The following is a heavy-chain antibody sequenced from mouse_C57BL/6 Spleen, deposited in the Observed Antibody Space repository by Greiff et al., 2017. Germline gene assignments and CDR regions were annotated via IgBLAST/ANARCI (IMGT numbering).Heavy chain of an antibody. CDR1: GFTFSDYG. CDR3: AKNYYGSSYYFDY. V-gene: IGHV5-17*01. Sequence: EVQLVESGGGLVKPGGSLKLSCAASGFTFSDYGMHWVRQAPEKGLEWVAYISSGSSTTYYADTVKGRFTISIDNAKNTLFLQMTSLRSEDTAMYYCAKNYYGSSYYFDYWGQGTTLTVSS. J-gene: IGHJ2*01. D-gene: IGHD1-1*01. CDR2: ISSGSSTT.